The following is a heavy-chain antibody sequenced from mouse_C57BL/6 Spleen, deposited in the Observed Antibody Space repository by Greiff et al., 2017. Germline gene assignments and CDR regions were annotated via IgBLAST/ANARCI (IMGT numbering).Heavy chain of an antibody. D-gene: IGHD4-1*01. CDR2: IHPNSGST. Sequence: QVQLQQSGAELVKPGASVKLSCKASGYTFTSYWMHWVKQRPGQGLEWIGMIHPNSGSTNYNEKFKSKATLTVDKSSSTAYMQLSSLTSEDSAVYYCAELGQDYFDYWGQGTTLTVSS. V-gene: IGHV1-64*01. J-gene: IGHJ2*01. CDR1: GYTFTSYW. CDR3: AELGQDYFDY.